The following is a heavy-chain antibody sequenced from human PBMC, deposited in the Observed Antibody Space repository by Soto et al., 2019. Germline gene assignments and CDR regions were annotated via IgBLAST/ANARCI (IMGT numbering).Heavy chain of an antibody. D-gene: IGHD6-6*01. CDR2: ISYDGSNK. V-gene: IGHV3-30*18. CDR1: GFTFSSYG. J-gene: IGHJ6*03. Sequence: GGSLRLSCAASGFTFSSYGMHWVRQAPGKGLEWVAVISYDGSNKYYGDSVQGRFTISRDNSKNTLYLQMNSLRAEDTAVYYCAKDLSSSGGYFHYYMDVWGKGITVTVSS. CDR3: AKDLSSSGGYFHYYMDV.